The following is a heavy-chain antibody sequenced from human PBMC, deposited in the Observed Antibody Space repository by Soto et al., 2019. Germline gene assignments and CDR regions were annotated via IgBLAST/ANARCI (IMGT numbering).Heavy chain of an antibody. V-gene: IGHV3-74*01. Sequence: GGSLRLSCAVSGFTFSAYWMHWVRQVPGKGLTWVSRISDDGSTATYADSVKGRFVISRDNAKNSLYLEMNTLRVDDSGLYYCARGPRVSSTGTGAHWGRGTLVTVSS. CDR2: ISDDGSTA. CDR1: GFTFSAYW. J-gene: IGHJ4*02. CDR3: ARGPRVSSTGTGAH. D-gene: IGHD1-1*01.